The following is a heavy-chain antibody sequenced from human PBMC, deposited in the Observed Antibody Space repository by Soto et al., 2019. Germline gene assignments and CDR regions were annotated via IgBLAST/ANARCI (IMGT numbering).Heavy chain of an antibody. CDR2: IIPIFGTA. CDR3: ARDQGDTYYYYYGMDV. V-gene: IGHV1-69*13. D-gene: IGHD3-16*01. Sequence: ASVKVSCKASGGTFSSYAISWVRRAPGQGLEWMGGIIPIFGTANYAQKFQGRVTITADESTSTAYMELSSLRSEDTAVYYCARDQGDTYYYYYGMDVWGQGTTVTVSS. J-gene: IGHJ6*02. CDR1: GGTFSSYA.